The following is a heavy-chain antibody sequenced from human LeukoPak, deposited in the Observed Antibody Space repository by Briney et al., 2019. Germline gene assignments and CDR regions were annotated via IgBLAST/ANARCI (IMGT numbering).Heavy chain of an antibody. CDR1: GGSVSSFY. D-gene: IGHD6-6*01. J-gene: IGHJ5*02. V-gene: IGHV4-59*02. CDR2: IYHSGNT. CDR3: ARGANIAARPLWRQGNWFDP. Sequence: PSETLSLTCTVSGGSVSSFYWSWIRQSPGKGLEWIGYIYHSGNTNYNPSLRSRVTISVDTSKNQFSLKLSSVTAADTAVYYCARGANIAARPLWRQGNWFDPWGQGTLVTVSS.